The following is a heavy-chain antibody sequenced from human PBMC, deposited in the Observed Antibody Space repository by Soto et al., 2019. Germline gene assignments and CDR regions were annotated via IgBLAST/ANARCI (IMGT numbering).Heavy chain of an antibody. D-gene: IGHD2-2*01. V-gene: IGHV4-31*03. CDR2: IYYSGST. CDR1: GGSISSGGYY. Sequence: QVQLQESGPGLVKPSQTLSLTCTVSGGSISSGGYYWSWIRQHPGKGLEWIGYIYYSGSTYYNPSLKSRVNISVGNSKSQFSLRLSSVTAADTAVYYCAGWGEYSISTSCYPAFDPWGQGSLVTGSS. J-gene: IGHJ5*02. CDR3: AGWGEYSISTSCYPAFDP.